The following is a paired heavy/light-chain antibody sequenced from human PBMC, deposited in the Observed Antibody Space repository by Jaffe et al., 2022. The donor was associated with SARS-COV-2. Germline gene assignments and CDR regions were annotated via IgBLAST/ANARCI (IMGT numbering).Heavy chain of an antibody. CDR2: VSYSGTT. J-gene: IGHJ4*02. Sequence: QVQLQESGPGLVKPSETLSLTCTVSGGSFSSSDYYWGWIRQSPGKGLEWIGTVSYSGTTYYNPSLKSRVTISVDTSKNQFSLKLSSVTAADTAVYYCARLRAYYYDSSGYLHEFDYWGQGTLVTVSS. V-gene: IGHV4-39*01. CDR3: ARLRAYYYDSSGYLHEFDY. CDR1: GGSFSSSDYY. D-gene: IGHD3-22*01.
Light chain of an antibody. V-gene: IGLV3-1*01. CDR3: QAWDSSTAF. J-gene: IGLJ1*01. CDR1: ELDNKY. Sequence: SYELTQPPSVSVSPGQTASVTCSGDELDNKYTSWYQQKPGQSPVLVIYHDTKRPSGIPERFSGSNSGNTATLTISGTQAMDEADYYCQAWDSSTAFFGTGTKVTVL. CDR2: HDT.